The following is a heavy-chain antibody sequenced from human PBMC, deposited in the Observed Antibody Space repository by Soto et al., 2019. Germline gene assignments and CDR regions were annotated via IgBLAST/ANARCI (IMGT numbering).Heavy chain of an antibody. J-gene: IGHJ4*02. CDR2: INPNSGGT. Sequence: ASVKVSSKASGYTSTGYYMHWVRQAPGQGLEWMGSINPNSGGTNYAQKFQGRVTMTRDTSISTAYMELSRLRSDDTAVYYCTRISIAAADDYWGQGTLVTVSS. V-gene: IGHV1-2*02. CDR3: TRISIAAADDY. CDR1: GYTSTGYY. D-gene: IGHD6-13*01.